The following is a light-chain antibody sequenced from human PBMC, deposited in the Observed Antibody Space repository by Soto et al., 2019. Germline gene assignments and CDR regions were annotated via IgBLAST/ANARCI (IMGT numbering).Light chain of an antibody. CDR1: SSNIGAGYD. J-gene: IGLJ1*01. CDR2: GNS. V-gene: IGLV1-40*01. Sequence: QSVLTQPPSVSGAPGQRVTISCTGSSSNIGAGYDVHWYQQFPGTAPKLLIYGNSNRPSGVPDRFSGSKSGTSASLAITGLQAEDEADYYCAAWDDSLNGLVFGTGTKLTVL. CDR3: AAWDDSLNGLV.